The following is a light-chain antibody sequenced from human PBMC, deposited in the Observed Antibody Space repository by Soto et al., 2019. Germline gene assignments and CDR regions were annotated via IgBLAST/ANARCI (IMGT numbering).Light chain of an antibody. Sequence: QSALTQPASVSGSPGQSITISCTGTSSDVGGYNYVSWYQQHPGKVPKLMMFDVNNRPSGVSNRFSGSKSRNTASLTISGLQAEDEADYFCCSYATGSVYVFGTGTKLTVL. CDR3: CSYATGSVYV. V-gene: IGLV2-14*01. CDR1: SSDVGGYNY. CDR2: DVN. J-gene: IGLJ1*01.